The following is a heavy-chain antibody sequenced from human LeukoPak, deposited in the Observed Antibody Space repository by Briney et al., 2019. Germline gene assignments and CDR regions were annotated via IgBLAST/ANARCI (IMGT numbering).Heavy chain of an antibody. CDR3: ASASHYGSIDI. Sequence: SETLSLTCTVSGYSISSGYYWGWIRQPPGKGLEWIGSIYHSGSTYYNPSLKSRVTISVDTSKNQFSLKLSSVTAADTAVYYCASASHYGSIDIWGQGTMVTVSS. D-gene: IGHD3-10*01. CDR2: IYHSGST. J-gene: IGHJ3*02. CDR1: GYSISSGYY. V-gene: IGHV4-38-2*02.